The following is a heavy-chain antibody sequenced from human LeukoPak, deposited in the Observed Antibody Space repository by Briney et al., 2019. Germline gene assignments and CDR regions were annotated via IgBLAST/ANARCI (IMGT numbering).Heavy chain of an antibody. V-gene: IGHV3-21*01. Sequence: GGSLSLSCAASGFTFSTYSMNWVRQAPGKGLEWVSSISSSSSYIFYTDSMKGRFTIYRDNAKNSLYLNMNSLRAEDTAVYYCAREVSGGSGWPGSFDYWGQGTLVTVSS. CDR1: GFTFSTYS. CDR3: AREVSGGSGWPGSFDY. CDR2: ISSSSSYI. J-gene: IGHJ4*02. D-gene: IGHD6-19*01.